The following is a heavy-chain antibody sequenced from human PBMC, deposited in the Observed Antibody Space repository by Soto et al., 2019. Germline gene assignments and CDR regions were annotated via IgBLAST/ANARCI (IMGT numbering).Heavy chain of an antibody. CDR1: GYTFTSYY. CDR2: INPSVGST. V-gene: IGHV1-46*01. J-gene: IGHJ4*02. D-gene: IGHD3-22*01. Sequence: GASVKVSCKASGYTFTSYYMHWVRQAPGQGLEWMGIINPSVGSTSYAQKFQSRVTMTRDTSTSTVYMELSSLRSEDTAVYYCARDETTYYYDSSGYGSYYFDYWGQGTLVTVSS. CDR3: ARDETTYYYDSSGYGSYYFDY.